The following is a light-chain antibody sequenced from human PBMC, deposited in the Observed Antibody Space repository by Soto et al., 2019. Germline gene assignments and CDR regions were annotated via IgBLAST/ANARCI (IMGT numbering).Light chain of an antibody. CDR3: QQYAASPLT. CDR1: QSVSSNY. Sequence: EIVLTQSSGTLSLSPGERVTLSCRASQSVSSNYLAWYQQKSGQAPRLLIYRASTRATGIPDRFSGSGSGTDFILIISRLEPEDSAVYYCQQYAASPLTFGGGTKLEIK. J-gene: IGKJ4*01. V-gene: IGKV3-20*01. CDR2: RAS.